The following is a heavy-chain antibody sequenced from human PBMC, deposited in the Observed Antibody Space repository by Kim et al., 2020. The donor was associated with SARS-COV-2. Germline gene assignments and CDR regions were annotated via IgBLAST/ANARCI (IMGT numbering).Heavy chain of an antibody. V-gene: IGHV3-43*01. CDR3: AKGGYYGSGALVSWFDP. D-gene: IGHD3-10*01. Sequence: GGYLRLSCAASGFTFDDYTMHWVRQAPGKGLEWVSLISWDGGSTYYADSVKGRFTISRDNSKNSLYLQMNSLRTEDTALYYCAKGGYYGSGALVSWFDPWGQGTLVTVSS. CDR1: GFTFDDYT. J-gene: IGHJ5*02. CDR2: ISWDGGST.